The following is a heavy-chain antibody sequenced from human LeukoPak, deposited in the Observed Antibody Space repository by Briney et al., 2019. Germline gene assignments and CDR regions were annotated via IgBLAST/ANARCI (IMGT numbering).Heavy chain of an antibody. Sequence: SETLSLTCAVSGYSISSGYYWGWIRQPPGKGLEWIGSIYHSGSTYYNPSLKSRVTISVDTSKNQFSLKLSSVTAADAAVYYCARRQVGAPFDYWGQGTLVTVSS. D-gene: IGHD4/OR15-4a*01. CDR1: GYSISSGYY. V-gene: IGHV4-38-2*01. J-gene: IGHJ4*02. CDR2: IYHSGST. CDR3: ARRQVGAPFDY.